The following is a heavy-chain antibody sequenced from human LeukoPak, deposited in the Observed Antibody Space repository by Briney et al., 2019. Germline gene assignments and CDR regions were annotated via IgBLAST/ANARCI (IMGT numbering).Heavy chain of an antibody. CDR3: AKDGCTVTLRADY. CDR1: GFTFSSFG. CDR2: LNNDGSKS. Sequence: QPGRSLRLPCAASGFTFSSFGMSWVRQAPGKGLEWVAVLNNDGSKSYYADSVKGRFTISRDNSKNTLYLQMNSLRAEDTAMYYCAKDGCTVTLRADYWGQGTLVTVSS. D-gene: IGHD4-17*01. V-gene: IGHV3-30*18. J-gene: IGHJ4*02.